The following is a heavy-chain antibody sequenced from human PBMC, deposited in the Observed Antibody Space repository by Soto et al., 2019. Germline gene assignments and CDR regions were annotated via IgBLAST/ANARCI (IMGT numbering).Heavy chain of an antibody. CDR2: VYYTGTT. Sequence: SETLSLTCTVSGGSISTYYWSWIRQPPGKGLEWIGYVYYTGTTNYNPSLESRVTISVDTSKNQFSLKLSSVTAADTAVYYCARATYYYDRSGYLYNFDYWGQGTLVTSPQ. V-gene: IGHV4-59*01. CDR3: ARATYYYDRSGYLYNFDY. D-gene: IGHD3-22*01. J-gene: IGHJ4*02. CDR1: GGSISTYY.